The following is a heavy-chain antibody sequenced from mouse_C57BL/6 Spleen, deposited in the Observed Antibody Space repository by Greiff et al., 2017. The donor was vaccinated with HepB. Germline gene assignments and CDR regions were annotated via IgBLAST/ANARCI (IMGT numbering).Heavy chain of an antibody. V-gene: IGHV1-39*01. CDR1: GYSFTDYN. D-gene: IGHD1-1*01. CDR2: INPNYGTT. CDR3: ARTPFITTVVAPNDFDY. Sequence: VQLQQSGPELVKPGASVKISCKASGYSFTDYNMNWVKQSNGKSLEWIGVINPNYGTTSYNQKFKGKATLTVDQSSSTAYMQLNSLTSEDSEVYYCARTPFITTVVAPNDFDYWGQGTTLTVSS. J-gene: IGHJ2*01.